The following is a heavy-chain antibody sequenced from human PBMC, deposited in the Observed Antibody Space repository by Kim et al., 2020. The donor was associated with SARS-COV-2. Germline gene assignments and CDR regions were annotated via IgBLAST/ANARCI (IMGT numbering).Heavy chain of an antibody. CDR2: ISSSSSYI. CDR3: ARGENIRFDCSGGSCYSGFDY. V-gene: IGHV3-21*04. J-gene: IGHJ4*02. Sequence: GGSLRLSCAASGFTFSSYSMNWVRQAPGKGLEWVSSISSSSSYIYYADSVKGRFTISRDNAKNSLYLQMNSLRAEDTAVYYCARGENIRFDCSGGSCYSGFDYWGQGTLVTVSS. CDR1: GFTFSSYS. D-gene: IGHD2-15*01.